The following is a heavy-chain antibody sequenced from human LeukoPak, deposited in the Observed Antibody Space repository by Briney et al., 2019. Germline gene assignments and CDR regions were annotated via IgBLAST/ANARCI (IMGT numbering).Heavy chain of an antibody. CDR2: TYYRSKWYN. CDR1: GDSVSSNSAA. Sequence: SQTLSLTCAISGDSVSSNSAAWNWIRQSPSRGLEWLGRTYYRSKWYNDYAVSVKSRITINPDTSKNQISLQLNSVTPEDTAVYYCAREKQWLVQSIVDYYYYGMDVWGQGTTVTVSS. CDR3: AREKQWLVQSIVDYYYYGMDV. J-gene: IGHJ6*02. V-gene: IGHV6-1*01. D-gene: IGHD6-19*01.